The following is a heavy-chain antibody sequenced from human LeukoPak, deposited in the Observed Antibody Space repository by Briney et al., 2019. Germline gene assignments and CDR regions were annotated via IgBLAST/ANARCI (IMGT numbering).Heavy chain of an antibody. CDR1: GGSISSYS. J-gene: IGHJ6*02. CDR2: IYYSGST. Sequence: SETLSLTCTVSGGSISSYSWSWIRQPPGKGLEWIGYIYYSGSTNYNPSLKSRVTISVDTSKNQFSLKLSSVTAADTAVYYCARDRSGYYGSGSLGYHYNYGMDVWGQGTKVTVSS. V-gene: IGHV4-59*01. CDR3: ARDRSGYYGSGSLGYHYNYGMDV. D-gene: IGHD3-10*01.